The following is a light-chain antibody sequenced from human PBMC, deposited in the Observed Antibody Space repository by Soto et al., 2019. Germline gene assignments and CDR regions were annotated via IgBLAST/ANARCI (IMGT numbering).Light chain of an antibody. CDR3: SSYTSSSTLYA. CDR1: SSDVGRYNY. CDR2: DVS. J-gene: IGLJ1*01. V-gene: IGLV2-14*01. Sequence: QSVLTQPASVSGSPGQSITISCTGTSSDVGRYNYVSWYQQHPGKAPKLMIHDVSNRPSGVSDRFSGSKSGNTASLTISGLPAEDEAEYYCSSYTSSSTLYAVGNGTKLTVL.